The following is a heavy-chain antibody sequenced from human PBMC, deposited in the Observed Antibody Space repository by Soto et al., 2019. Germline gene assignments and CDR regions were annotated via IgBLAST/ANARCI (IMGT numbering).Heavy chain of an antibody. Sequence: GPSVKVSCKASGHTFDSCDSNWVRQATGQGLEWMGWMNPNSGNTGYAQKFQGRVTMTRNTSISTAYMELSSLRSEDTAGYYRARLANGTTRGFYHYYGMDVWGQGTTVTVSS. V-gene: IGHV1-8*01. CDR2: MNPNSGNT. CDR1: GHTFDSCD. CDR3: ARLANGTTRGFYHYYGMDV. J-gene: IGHJ6*02. D-gene: IGHD1-1*01.